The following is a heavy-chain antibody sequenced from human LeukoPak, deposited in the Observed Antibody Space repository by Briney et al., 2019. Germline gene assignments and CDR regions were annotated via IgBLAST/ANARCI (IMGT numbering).Heavy chain of an antibody. Sequence: SETLSLTCTVSGGSISSSSYYWGWIRQPPGKGLEWIGSIYYSGSTYYNPSLKSRVTISVDTSKNQFSLKLSSVTAADTAVYYCARWYVTATFGAFDIWGQGTMVTVSS. CDR1: GGSISSSSYY. D-gene: IGHD2-21*02. V-gene: IGHV4-39*07. CDR3: ARWYVTATFGAFDI. J-gene: IGHJ3*02. CDR2: IYYSGST.